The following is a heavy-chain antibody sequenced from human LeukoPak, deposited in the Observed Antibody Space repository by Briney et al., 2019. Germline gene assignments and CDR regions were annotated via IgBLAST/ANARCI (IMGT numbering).Heavy chain of an antibody. D-gene: IGHD2-2*01. CDR1: GGSISSYY. V-gene: IGHV4-59*01. Sequence: SETLSLTCTVSGGSISSYYWSWFRQPPGKGLEWIGYIYYSGSTNYNPSLKSRVTISVDTSKNQFSLKLSSVTAVDTAVYYCAREASCSSTSCYAHFDYWGQGTLVTVSS. CDR2: IYYSGST. CDR3: AREASCSSTSCYAHFDY. J-gene: IGHJ4*02.